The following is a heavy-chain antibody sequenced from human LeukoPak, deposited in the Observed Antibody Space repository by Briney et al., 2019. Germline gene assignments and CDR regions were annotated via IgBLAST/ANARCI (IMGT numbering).Heavy chain of an antibody. J-gene: IGHJ4*02. CDR3: AKDQAAANYYFDY. V-gene: IGHV3-7*01. D-gene: IGHD6-13*01. CDR2: IKPSGSEK. Sequence: GGSLRLSCEGSGFTFSNYWMTWVRQAPEKGLEWVANIKPSGSEKHYADSVEGRFTISRDNAKNSLYLQMNSLRAEDTAMYYCAKDQAAANYYFDYWGQGTLVTVSS. CDR1: GFTFSNYW.